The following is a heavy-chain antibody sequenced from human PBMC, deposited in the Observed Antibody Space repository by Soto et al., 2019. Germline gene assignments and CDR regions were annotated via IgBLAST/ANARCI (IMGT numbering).Heavy chain of an antibody. D-gene: IGHD6-13*01. J-gene: IGHJ6*02. Sequence: QVQLVQSGAEVRKSGSSVKVSCKAAGGTFSDYALSWVRQAPGQGLEWMGGIIPMFATTNYAQKFQGRVTITADDSATTAHMELSSLKSEDTAVYYCARGRGIGFSSTWNIYWYYNMDVWGQGTTVTV. CDR3: ARGRGIGFSSTWNIYWYYNMDV. CDR2: IIPMFATT. V-gene: IGHV1-69*01. CDR1: GGTFSDYA.